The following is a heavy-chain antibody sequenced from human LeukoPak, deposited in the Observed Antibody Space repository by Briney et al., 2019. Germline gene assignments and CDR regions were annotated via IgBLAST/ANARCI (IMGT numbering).Heavy chain of an antibody. D-gene: IGHD3-3*01. Sequence: PSGTLSLTCAVSGGSISSSNWWSWVRQPPGKGLEWIGYIYYSGSTNYNPSLKSRVTISVDTSKNQFSLKLSSVTAADTAVYYCARTSYYDFWSGYLRTDYFDYWGQGTLVTVSS. CDR3: ARTSYYDFWSGYLRTDYFDY. CDR1: GGSISSSNW. V-gene: IGHV4-4*02. J-gene: IGHJ4*02. CDR2: IYYSGST.